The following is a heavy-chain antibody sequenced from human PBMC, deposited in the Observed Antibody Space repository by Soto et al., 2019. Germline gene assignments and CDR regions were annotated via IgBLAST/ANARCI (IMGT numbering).Heavy chain of an antibody. CDR3: ARLPLNFAVDY. Sequence: SQTLSLTCAISGDSVSSDSAVWNWIRQSPSRGLEWLGRTYYRSKWYTDYAVSVKSRITISIDTSKNQFSLTLNYVTAAHTALYFCARLPLNFAVDYWGQGALVTVSS. CDR2: TYYRSKWYT. V-gene: IGHV6-1*01. CDR1: GDSVSSDSAV. D-gene: IGHD3-9*01. J-gene: IGHJ4*02.